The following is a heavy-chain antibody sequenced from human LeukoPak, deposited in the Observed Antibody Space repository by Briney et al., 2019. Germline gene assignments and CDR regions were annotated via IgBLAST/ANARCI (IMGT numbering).Heavy chain of an antibody. CDR1: GFTVSSNY. J-gene: IGHJ4*02. CDR3: ARDKIVGATNLDY. CDR2: IKQDGSEK. V-gene: IGHV3-7*03. Sequence: PGGSLRLSCAASGFTVSSNYMSWVRQAPGKGLEWVANIKQDGSEKYYVDSVKGRFTISRDNAKNSLSLQMNSLRAEDTAIYFCARDKIVGATNLDYWGQGTLVTVSS. D-gene: IGHD1-26*01.